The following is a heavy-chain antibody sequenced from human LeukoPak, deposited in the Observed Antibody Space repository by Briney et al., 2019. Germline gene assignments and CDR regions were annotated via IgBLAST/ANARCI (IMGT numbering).Heavy chain of an antibody. CDR1: GYSFTSYW. CDR3: ARHLDPESFGDY. J-gene: IGHJ4*02. D-gene: IGHD1-1*01. CDR2: IYPGDSDT. V-gene: IGHV5-51*01. Sequence: GSLKISCQGSGYSFTSYWIVWVRQMPGKGLEWMGIIYPGDSDTRYSPSFQGQATISADKSISTAYLQWSSLKASDTAMYYCARHLDPESFGDYWGQGTLATVSS.